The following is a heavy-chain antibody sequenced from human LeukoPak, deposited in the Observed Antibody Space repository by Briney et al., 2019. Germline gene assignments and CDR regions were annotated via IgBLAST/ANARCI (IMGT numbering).Heavy chain of an antibody. CDR2: MRQDGSDK. J-gene: IGHJ3*02. Sequence: SGGSLRLSCAASGFTFSNHIISWVRRAPGKGLEWVANMRQDGSDKYYVDLVKGRFTISRDNAKNSLYLQMNSLRAEDTAVYYCAREGNAFDIWGQGTMVTVSS. CDR3: AREGNAFDI. CDR1: GFTFSNHI. V-gene: IGHV3-7*01. D-gene: IGHD3-10*01.